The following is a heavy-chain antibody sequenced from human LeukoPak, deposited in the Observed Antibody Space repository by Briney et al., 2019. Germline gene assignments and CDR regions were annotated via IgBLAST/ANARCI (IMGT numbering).Heavy chain of an antibody. CDR3: ARDKGIAAAVSMDV. CDR1: GYTFTGYY. D-gene: IGHD6-13*01. J-gene: IGHJ6*03. Sequence: GASVKVSCKASGYTFTGYYMHWVRQAPGQGLEWMGWINPNSGGTNYAQKFQGRVTMTRDTSISTAYMELSRLRSDDTAVYYCARDKGIAAAVSMDVWGKGTTVTVSS. V-gene: IGHV1-2*02. CDR2: INPNSGGT.